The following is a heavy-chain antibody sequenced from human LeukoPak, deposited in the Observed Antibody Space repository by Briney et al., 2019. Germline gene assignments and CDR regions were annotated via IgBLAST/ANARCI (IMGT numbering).Heavy chain of an antibody. V-gene: IGHV4-39*02. J-gene: IGHJ2*01. CDR1: SASITGRPYF. CDR2: ISYSGTT. CDR3: ARDATYSSGWYSYFDL. D-gene: IGHD6-19*01. Sequence: PSETLSLACTVPSASITGRPYFWAWIRQPPGKGLEWIGTISYSGTTYYNPSLKSRVTISVDTSKNQFSLKLNSVTAADTAVYYCARDATYSSGWYSYFDLWGRGTLVTVSS.